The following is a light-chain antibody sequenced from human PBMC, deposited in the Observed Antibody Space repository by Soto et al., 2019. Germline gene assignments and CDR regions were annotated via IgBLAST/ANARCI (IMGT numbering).Light chain of an antibody. Sequence: EFVLTQSPGTLSFSPGDTATLSCRASQSVRRDLAWYQQKPGQAPRLLIYAATTRATGIPDKFSGSGSGTDFTLTISRLEPEDFAVYYCQQYDRSPWTFGRGTKVDIK. V-gene: IGKV3-20*01. J-gene: IGKJ1*01. CDR1: QSVRRD. CDR2: AAT. CDR3: QQYDRSPWT.